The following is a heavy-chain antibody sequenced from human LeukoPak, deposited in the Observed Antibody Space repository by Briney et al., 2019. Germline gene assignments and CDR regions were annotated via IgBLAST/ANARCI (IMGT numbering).Heavy chain of an antibody. CDR2: ISGSGGST. J-gene: IGHJ4*02. V-gene: IGHV3-23*01. CDR1: GFTFSSYA. Sequence: GGSLRLSCAASGFTFSSYAMSWVRQAPGKGLEWVSAISGSGGSTYYADSVKGRFTISRDNSKNTLYLQMNSLRVEDTALYYCVRGPHYGAYTDYFDYWGRGTLVTVSS. CDR3: VRGPHYGAYTDYFDY. D-gene: IGHD4-17*01.